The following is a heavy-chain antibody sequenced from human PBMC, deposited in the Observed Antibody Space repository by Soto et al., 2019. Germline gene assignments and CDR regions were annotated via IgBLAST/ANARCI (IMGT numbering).Heavy chain of an antibody. CDR3: ARDSPAYCGGDCWENWFDP. D-gene: IGHD2-21*02. Sequence: PGVSQRLSCAASGFTFSSYAMHRVLQAPGKGLAWVAVISYDGSNKHYADSVKGRFTISRDNSKNTLYLQMNSLRAEDTAVYYCARDSPAYCGGDCWENWFDPWGQGTLVTVSS. CDR2: ISYDGSNK. V-gene: IGHV3-30-3*01. CDR1: GFTFSSYA. J-gene: IGHJ5*02.